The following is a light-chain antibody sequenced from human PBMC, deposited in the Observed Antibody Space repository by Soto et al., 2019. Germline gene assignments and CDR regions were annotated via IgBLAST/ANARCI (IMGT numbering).Light chain of an antibody. J-gene: IGLJ1*01. CDR2: SNN. V-gene: IGLV1-44*01. Sequence: QSVLTQPPSASGTPGQRVTISCSGSSSNIGSNTVNWYQQLPGTAPKLLIYSNNQRPSGVPDRFSGSKSGTSASLAISGLQSEDEADYYCAARDDSLNYVFGTGTKLTVL. CDR1: SSNIGSNT. CDR3: AARDDSLNYV.